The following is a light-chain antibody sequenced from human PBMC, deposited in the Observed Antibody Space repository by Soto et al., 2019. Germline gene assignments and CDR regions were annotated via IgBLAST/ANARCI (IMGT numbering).Light chain of an antibody. J-gene: IGLJ2*01. Sequence: QSVLTQPASVYGSPGQSITISCTGTSSDVGAYNYVSWYQQHPGKAPKLMIYDVNIRPSGVSNRFSGSKSGNTASLTISGLQAEDESDYYCTSWTTSTTMKVGGGTKLTVL. V-gene: IGLV2-14*01. CDR3: TSWTTSTTMK. CDR1: SSDVGAYNY. CDR2: DVN.